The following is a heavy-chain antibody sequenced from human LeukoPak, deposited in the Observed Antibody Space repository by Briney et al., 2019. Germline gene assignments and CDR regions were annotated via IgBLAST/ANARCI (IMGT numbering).Heavy chain of an antibody. CDR3: AKEGGSLYNWKDGGYFDY. J-gene: IGHJ4*02. CDR1: GFTFSSYA. Sequence: PGGSLRLSCAASGFTFSSYAMSWVRQAPGKGLEWVSAISGSGGSTYYADSVKGRFTISRDNSKNTLYLQMNSLRAEDTAVYYCAKEGGSLYNWKDGGYFDYWGQGTLVTVSS. D-gene: IGHD1-20*01. CDR2: ISGSGGST. V-gene: IGHV3-23*01.